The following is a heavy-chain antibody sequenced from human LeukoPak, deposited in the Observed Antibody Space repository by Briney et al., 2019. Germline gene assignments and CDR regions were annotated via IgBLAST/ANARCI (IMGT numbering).Heavy chain of an antibody. V-gene: IGHV3-74*01. Sequence: GGSLRLSCAASGFPLRSNWMHWVRQAPGKGLAWVSRIKSDGSETSYADSVKGRFTISRDNAKNTLYLQMNSLRAEDTAVYYCARTDNLDYWGQGTLVTVSS. CDR1: GFPLRSNW. J-gene: IGHJ4*02. CDR2: IKSDGSET. D-gene: IGHD5-24*01. CDR3: ARTDNLDY.